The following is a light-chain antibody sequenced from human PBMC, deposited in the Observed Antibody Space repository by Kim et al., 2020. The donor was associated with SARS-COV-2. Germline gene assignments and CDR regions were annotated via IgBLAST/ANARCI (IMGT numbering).Light chain of an antibody. CDR1: QSVSSN. J-gene: IGKJ2*01. Sequence: EIVMTQSPATLSVSPGERATLSCRASQSVSSNLAWYQQKPGQAPRLLIYGASTRATGIPARFSGSGSGTEFTLTISSLQSEDFAVYYCQQYNNWPPYTCGRGTKLEI. CDR3: QQYNNWPPYT. V-gene: IGKV3-15*01. CDR2: GAS.